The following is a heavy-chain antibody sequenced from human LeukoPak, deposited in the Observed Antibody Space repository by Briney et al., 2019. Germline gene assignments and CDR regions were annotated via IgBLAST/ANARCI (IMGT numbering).Heavy chain of an antibody. CDR2: ISPSGGST. D-gene: IGHD3-10*01. CDR1: GYTFTSNY. J-gene: IGHJ4*02. CDR3: ARGGYYGSGSYFDY. Sequence: ASVKVSCKAFGYTFTSNYMHWVRQAPGQGPEWMGVISPSGGSTTYAQKFQGRVTLTRDTSISTAYMELSRLRSDDTAVYYCARGGYYGSGSYFDYWGQGTLVTVSS. V-gene: IGHV1-46*01.